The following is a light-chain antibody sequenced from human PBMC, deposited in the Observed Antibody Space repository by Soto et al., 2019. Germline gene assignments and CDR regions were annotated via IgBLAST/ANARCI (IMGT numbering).Light chain of an antibody. J-gene: IGKJ1*01. CDR1: QSISSY. CDR3: QQSYSTPRWT. V-gene: IGKV1-39*01. Sequence: IQMTPSPSSLSASVADRATITSRASQSISSYLNWYQQKPGKAPKLLIYAASSLQSGVPSRFSGSGSGKDFTLTISSLQPEDFATYYCQQSYSTPRWTFGQGTKVDIK. CDR2: AAS.